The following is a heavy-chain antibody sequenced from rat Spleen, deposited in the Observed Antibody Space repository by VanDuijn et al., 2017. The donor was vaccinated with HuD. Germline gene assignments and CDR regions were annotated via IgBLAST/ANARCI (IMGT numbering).Heavy chain of an antibody. D-gene: IGHD5-1*01. CDR2: ILRGGST. J-gene: IGHJ4*01. CDR3: ARAPGNGYVMDA. V-gene: IGHV2-45*01. Sequence: QVQLTESGPGLVQPSQTLSLTCTVSGFSLTSYHVHWVRQPPGKGLEWMGVILRGGSTEYNLALKSRLSISRDTSKNHIFLKMNSLQSEDTATYHCARAPGNGYVMDAWGQGASVTVSS. CDR1: GFSLTSYH.